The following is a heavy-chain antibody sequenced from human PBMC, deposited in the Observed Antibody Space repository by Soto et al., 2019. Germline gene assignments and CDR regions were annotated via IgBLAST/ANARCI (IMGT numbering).Heavy chain of an antibody. CDR2: IYYSGST. CDR1: GGSVISVVYY. Sequence: TSETLSLTCTVSGGSVISVVYYWSWIRQTPGKGLEWIGYIYYSGSTNYNPSLKSRVTISVDTSKNQFSLKLSSVTAADTAVYYCVRVHRTSYILYQRVVFAIWGKGTMVTVSP. CDR3: VRVHRTSYILYQRVVFAI. V-gene: IGHV4-61*08. J-gene: IGHJ3*02. D-gene: IGHD2-15*01.